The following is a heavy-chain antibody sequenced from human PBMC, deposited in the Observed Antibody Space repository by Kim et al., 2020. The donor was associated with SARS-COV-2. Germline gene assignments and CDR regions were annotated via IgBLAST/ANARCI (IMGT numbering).Heavy chain of an antibody. CDR3: ARQGDNLGIDY. D-gene: IGHD2-21*02. Sequence: YAAAVKSRITINADTSKNQFSLQLNSVTAEDTAVYHCARQGDNLGIDYWGQGTLVTVSS. J-gene: IGHJ4*02. V-gene: IGHV6-1*01.